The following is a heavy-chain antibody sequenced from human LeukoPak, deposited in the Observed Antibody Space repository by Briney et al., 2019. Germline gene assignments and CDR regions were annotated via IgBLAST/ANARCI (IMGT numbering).Heavy chain of an antibody. Sequence: SQTLSLTCTVSGGSIGSGNYYWSWLRQPAGKGLERIGRIHTSETTNYNPSLKSRVTISVDRSKNQFSLKLSSVTAADTAVYYCARMEKVRIFRKDYYYGMDVWGQGTTVTVSS. CDR3: ARMEKVRIFRKDYYYGMDV. J-gene: IGHJ6*02. CDR2: IHTSETT. V-gene: IGHV4-61*02. CDR1: GGSIGSGNYY. D-gene: IGHD3-3*01.